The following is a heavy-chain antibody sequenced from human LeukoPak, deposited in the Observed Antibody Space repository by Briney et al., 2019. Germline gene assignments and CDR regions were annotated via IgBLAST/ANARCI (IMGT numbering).Heavy chain of an antibody. CDR2: INPKSGVI. J-gene: IGHJ5*02. Sequence: ASVKVSCKASGYTFTAYYMHWVRQVPGQGLEWMGWINPKSGVIKYAQKFQGRVTMTRDTSISTAYLELSRLRSDDTAVYYCAGGSWIKVWLNHFDPWGQGTLVTVSS. CDR1: GYTFTAYY. D-gene: IGHD5-18*01. V-gene: IGHV1-2*02. CDR3: AGGSWIKVWLNHFDP.